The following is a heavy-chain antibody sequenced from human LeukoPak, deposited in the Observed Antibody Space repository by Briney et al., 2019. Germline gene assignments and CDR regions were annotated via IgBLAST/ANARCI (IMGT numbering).Heavy chain of an antibody. D-gene: IGHD3-10*01. J-gene: IGHJ3*02. CDR1: SLIVSINY. Sequence: GRSLRLSCAASSLIVSINYMSSVRQAPGKWLEWVSFIYSGGRPYYPASVKGGFTTPKNNSKKTRFFQINTLRAEATPSYYFARDGDWGLGEFVGAFDIWGQGTMVTVSS. CDR2: IYSGGRP. CDR3: ARDGDWGLGEFVGAFDI. V-gene: IGHV3-53*01.